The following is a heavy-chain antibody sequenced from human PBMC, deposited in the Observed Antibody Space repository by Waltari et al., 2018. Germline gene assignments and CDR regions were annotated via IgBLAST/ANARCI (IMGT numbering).Heavy chain of an antibody. Sequence: QVQLQESGPGLVKPSQTLSLTCTVSGGSISSGSYYWSWIRQPAGKGLEWIGRIYTRGSTNYHPTLKSRVTISVDTSKNQFSLKLSSVTAADTAVYYCAIGSEGQQLGYWGQGTLVTVSS. CDR2: IYTRGST. CDR1: GGSISSGSYY. V-gene: IGHV4-61*02. J-gene: IGHJ4*02. D-gene: IGHD6-13*01. CDR3: AIGSEGQQLGY.